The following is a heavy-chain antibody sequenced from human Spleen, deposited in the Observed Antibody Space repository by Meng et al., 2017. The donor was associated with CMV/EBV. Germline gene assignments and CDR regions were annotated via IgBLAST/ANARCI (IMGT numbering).Heavy chain of an antibody. Sequence: GESLKISCAASGFTFSSYWMSWVRQAPGKGLEWVANIKQDGSEKYYVDSVKGRFTISRDNAKNSLYLQMNSLRAEDTAVYYCASDLAVDPFDYWGQGTLVTVSS. CDR1: GFTFSSYW. CDR3: ASDLAVDPFDY. V-gene: IGHV3-7*01. J-gene: IGHJ4*02. CDR2: IKQDGSEK. D-gene: IGHD6-19*01.